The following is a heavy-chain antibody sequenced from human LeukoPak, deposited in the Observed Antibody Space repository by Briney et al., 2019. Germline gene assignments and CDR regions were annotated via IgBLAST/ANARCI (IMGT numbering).Heavy chain of an antibody. CDR2: ISSGSNTI. CDR1: GFTFSSYN. Sequence: PGGSLRLSCAASGFTFSSYNMNWVRQAPGKGLEWVSYISSGSNTIYYTDSVKGRFTISRDNAKNSLYLQMNSLRADDTAVYYCARGLIVVDYFDYWGQGTLVTVSS. V-gene: IGHV3-48*01. CDR3: ARGLIVVDYFDY. J-gene: IGHJ4*02. D-gene: IGHD3-22*01.